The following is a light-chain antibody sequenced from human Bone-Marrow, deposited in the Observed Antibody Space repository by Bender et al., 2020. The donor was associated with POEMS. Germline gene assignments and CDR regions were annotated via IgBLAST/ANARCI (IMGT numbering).Light chain of an antibody. Sequence: QSVLTQPPSVSGAPGQRVTIACTGSSSNIGAGNDVNWYQLLPGTAPRVLIFANNNRPSGVPDRFSGSKSDTSASLAVTGLQAEDEADYYCSAWDDRLGGWVFGGGTKLTVL. V-gene: IGLV1-40*01. J-gene: IGLJ3*02. CDR3: SAWDDRLGGWV. CDR2: ANN. CDR1: SSNIGAGND.